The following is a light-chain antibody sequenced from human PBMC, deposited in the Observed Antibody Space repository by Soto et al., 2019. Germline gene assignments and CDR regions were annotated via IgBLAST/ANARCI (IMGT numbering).Light chain of an antibody. Sequence: QSALTQPRSVSGSPGQSVTISCTGTSSDVGGYNYVSWYHKYPGKAPRLMIYDVSKRPSGVPDRFSGSTSGNTASLTISGLQAEDEADYCCCSHAGSFTLVFGGGTKLTVL. CDR3: CSHAGSFTLV. CDR2: DVS. V-gene: IGLV2-11*01. CDR1: SSDVGGYNY. J-gene: IGLJ2*01.